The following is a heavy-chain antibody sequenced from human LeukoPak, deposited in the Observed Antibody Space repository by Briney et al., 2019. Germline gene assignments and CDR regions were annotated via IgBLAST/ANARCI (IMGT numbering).Heavy chain of an antibody. CDR1: GFTFSSYW. D-gene: IGHD5-18*01. Sequence: PGGSLRLSCAASGFTFSSYWMSWVRQAPGKGLEWVANIKQDGSETYHVDSVKGRFTISRDNARNSLYLQMNSLRAEDTAVYYCASVDRAIVHYYGMDVWSQGTTVTVSS. CDR2: IKQDGSET. J-gene: IGHJ6*02. V-gene: IGHV3-7*01. CDR3: ASVDRAIVHYYGMDV.